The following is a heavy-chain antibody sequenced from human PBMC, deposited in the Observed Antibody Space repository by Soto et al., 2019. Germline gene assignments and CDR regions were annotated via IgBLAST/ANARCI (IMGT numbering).Heavy chain of an antibody. CDR2: IIPILGIA. J-gene: IGHJ1*01. CDR3: ARLQRSGWSYGAEYFQH. D-gene: IGHD6-19*01. CDR1: GGTFSSYT. Sequence: ASVKVSCKASGGTFSSYTISWVRQAPGQGLEWMGRIIPILGIANYAQKFQGRVTITADKSTSTAYMELSSLRSEDTAVYYCARLQRSGWSYGAEYFQHWGQGTLVTVSS. V-gene: IGHV1-69*02.